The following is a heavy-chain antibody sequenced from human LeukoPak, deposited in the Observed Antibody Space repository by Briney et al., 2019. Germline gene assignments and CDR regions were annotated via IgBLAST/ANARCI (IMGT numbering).Heavy chain of an antibody. J-gene: IGHJ3*02. Sequence: PSETLSLTCTVSGGSISSYYWSWIRQPPGKGLEWIGYIYYSGSTNYNPSLKSRVTISVDTSKNQFSLKLSSVTAADTAVYYCARPDDGGSLIPTDAFDIWGQGTMVTVSS. D-gene: IGHD4-23*01. CDR1: GGSISSYY. V-gene: IGHV4-59*01. CDR3: ARPDDGGSLIPTDAFDI. CDR2: IYYSGST.